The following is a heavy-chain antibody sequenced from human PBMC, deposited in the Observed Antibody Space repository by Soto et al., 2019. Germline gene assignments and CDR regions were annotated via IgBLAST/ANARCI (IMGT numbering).Heavy chain of an antibody. D-gene: IGHD1-26*01. CDR1: GGSISNSNW. CDR2: IFHSGST. J-gene: IGHJ4*02. Sequence: PSETLSLTCAVFGGSISNSNWWTWVRQPLGKGLDWIGEIFHSGSTNYNSSLMGRVTISVDKANNQFSLKLSSVTAADTAVYYCAHRPIVGAAIWGQGTLVTVSS. CDR3: AHRPIVGAAI. V-gene: IGHV4-4*02.